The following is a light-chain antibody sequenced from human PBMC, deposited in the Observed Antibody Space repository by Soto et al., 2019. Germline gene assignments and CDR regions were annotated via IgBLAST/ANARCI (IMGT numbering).Light chain of an antibody. J-gene: IGKJ1*01. CDR3: LQDYNYPPT. CDR1: QDIGND. Sequence: IQVTQSPPTLSASVGXRVTITCXASQDIGNDLGWYQQKPGKAPNLLIYAASSLQSGVPSRFSGSGSGTDFTLTISSLQPEDCATYYCLQDYNYPPTFGQGTKVDIK. V-gene: IGKV1-6*01. CDR2: AAS.